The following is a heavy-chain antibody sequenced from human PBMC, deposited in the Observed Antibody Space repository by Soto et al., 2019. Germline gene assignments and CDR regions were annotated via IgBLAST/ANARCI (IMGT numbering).Heavy chain of an antibody. D-gene: IGHD3-10*01. J-gene: IGHJ4*02. V-gene: IGHV4-30-2*01. CDR2: IYHSGST. CDR1: GGSISSGGYS. CDR3: ARGQGVADQH. Sequence: SETLSLTCAVSGGSISSGGYSWSWIRQPPGKGLEWIGYIYHSGSTYYNPSLKSRVTISVDRSKNQFSLKLSSVTAADTAVYYCARGQGVADQHWSQGTLVTVSS.